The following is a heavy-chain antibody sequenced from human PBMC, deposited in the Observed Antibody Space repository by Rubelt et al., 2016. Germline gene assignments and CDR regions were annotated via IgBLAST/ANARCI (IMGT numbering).Heavy chain of an antibody. Sequence: QVQLVQSGAEVKKPGASVKVSCKASGYTFTSYGISWVRQAPGQGLEWMGWISAYNGNTNYAQKLQGRVSMTTEPSTSAAYMELRSLRSDDTAVYDCARDPLPVRGVIMTPTHWGQGTLVTVSS. CDR1: GYTFTSYG. J-gene: IGHJ4*02. CDR2: ISAYNGNT. CDR3: ARDPLPVRGVIMTPTH. D-gene: IGHD3-10*01. V-gene: IGHV1-18*01.